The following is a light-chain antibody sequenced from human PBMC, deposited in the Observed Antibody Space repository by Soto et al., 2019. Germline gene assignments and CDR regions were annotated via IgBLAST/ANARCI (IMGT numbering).Light chain of an antibody. CDR2: DAS. V-gene: IGKV3-20*01. CDR1: QSVTSNY. Sequence: EIVLTQASGTLYLSPQERATLLCRASQSVTSNYLAWSQQKPDQAPRLVIYDASIRATGIQDKFSGGGSGTYVTLTSSRLEPEDFAIYQCQQHGDSPFTLGQGTKVEI. CDR3: QQHGDSPFT. J-gene: IGKJ2*01.